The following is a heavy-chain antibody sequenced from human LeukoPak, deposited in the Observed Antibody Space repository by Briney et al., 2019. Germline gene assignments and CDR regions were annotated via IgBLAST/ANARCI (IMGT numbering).Heavy chain of an antibody. CDR2: IYTSGST. D-gene: IGHD3-22*01. J-gene: IGHJ6*03. CDR1: GGSISSYY. Sequence: PSKTLSLTCTVSGGSISSYYWSWIRQPAGKGLEWIGRIYTSGSTNYNPSLKSRVAMSVDTSKNQFSLKLSSVTAADTAVYYCARATVGSSGYYGYYYMDVWGKGTTVTVSS. V-gene: IGHV4-4*07. CDR3: ARATVGSSGYYGYYYMDV.